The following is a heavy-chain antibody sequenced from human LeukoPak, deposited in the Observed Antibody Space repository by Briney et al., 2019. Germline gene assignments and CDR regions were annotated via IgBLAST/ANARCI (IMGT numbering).Heavy chain of an antibody. Sequence: SETLSLTCAVSGYSISSGYYWGWIRQPPGKGLEWIGSIYHSGSTYYNPSVKSRVTISVDTSKNQFSLKLSSVTAADTAVYYCARLTYTSCYEGYCYYYYMDVWGKGTTVTVSS. CDR1: GYSISSGYY. CDR2: IYHSGST. CDR3: ARLTYTSCYEGYCYYYYMDV. V-gene: IGHV4-38-2*01. J-gene: IGHJ6*03. D-gene: IGHD2-2*01.